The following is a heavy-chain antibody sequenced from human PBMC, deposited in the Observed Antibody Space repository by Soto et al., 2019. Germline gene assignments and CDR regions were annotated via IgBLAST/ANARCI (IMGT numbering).Heavy chain of an antibody. CDR3: ASGLSGDKVDQ. CDR1: GGSISSSSYY. CDR2: IYNSGNT. Sequence: PSDTLSLTCTVSGGSISSSSYYWGWIRQPPGKGLEWIGHIYNSGNTYNNPSLRSRLTISLDTSKSQFSLNLNSVTAADTAVYYCASGLSGDKVDQWGQGTLVTVSS. D-gene: IGHD2-21*01. J-gene: IGHJ4*02. V-gene: IGHV4-30-4*02.